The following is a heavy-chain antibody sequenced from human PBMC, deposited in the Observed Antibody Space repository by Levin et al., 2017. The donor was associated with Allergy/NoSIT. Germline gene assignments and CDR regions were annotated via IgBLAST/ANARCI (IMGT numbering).Heavy chain of an antibody. CDR2: ISYDGSNK. CDR1: GFTFSSYA. V-gene: IGHV3-30-3*01. Sequence: GESLKISCAASGFTFSSYAMHWVRQAPGQGLEWVAVISYDGSNKYYADSVKGRFTISRDNSKNTLYLQMNSLRAGDTAVYYCARGEVPSSSSWYVYWGQGTLVTVSS. CDR3: ARGEVPSSSSWYVY. J-gene: IGHJ4*02. D-gene: IGHD6-13*01.